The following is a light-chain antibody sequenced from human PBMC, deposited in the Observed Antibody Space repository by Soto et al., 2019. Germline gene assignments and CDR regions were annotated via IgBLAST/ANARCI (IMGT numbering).Light chain of an antibody. Sequence: AFQMTQSGSSLSASVGHRVTIIGRASQGIRNDLGWYQQKPGKAPKLLIYAASSLPSGVPSRFSGSGSGTDFTLTISSLQPEDFATYYCLQDYNYPLTFGQGTKVDIK. CDR3: LQDYNYPLT. CDR1: QGIRND. V-gene: IGKV1-6*01. CDR2: AAS. J-gene: IGKJ1*01.